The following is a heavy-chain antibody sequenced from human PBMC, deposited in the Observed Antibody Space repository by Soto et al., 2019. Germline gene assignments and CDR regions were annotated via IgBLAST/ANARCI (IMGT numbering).Heavy chain of an antibody. D-gene: IGHD6-13*01. CDR1: GGSISSGGYY. CDR2: IYYSGST. V-gene: IGHV4-31*03. Sequence: QVQLQESGPGLVKPSQTLSLTCTVSGGSISSGGYYWSWIRQHPGKGLEWIGYIYYSGSTYYNPSLKSRVTISVDTSKNQFSLKLSSVTSADTAVYYCARSPLMGYLYYYGMDVWGQGTTVTVSS. CDR3: ARSPLMGYLYYYGMDV. J-gene: IGHJ6*02.